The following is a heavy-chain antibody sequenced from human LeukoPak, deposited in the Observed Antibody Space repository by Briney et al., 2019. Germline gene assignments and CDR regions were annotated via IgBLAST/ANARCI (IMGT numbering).Heavy chain of an antibody. CDR2: INPNSGGT. Sequence: ASVKVSCKTSGYTFINSYMHWVRQARGQGLEWMGWINPNSGGTNYAQKFQGRVTMTRDTSISTAYMELSRLRSDDTAVYYCAGDYGDIVVVPAAMHFDYWGQGTLVTVSS. J-gene: IGHJ4*02. V-gene: IGHV1-2*02. CDR3: AGDYGDIVVVPAAMHFDY. CDR1: GYTFINSY. D-gene: IGHD2-2*01.